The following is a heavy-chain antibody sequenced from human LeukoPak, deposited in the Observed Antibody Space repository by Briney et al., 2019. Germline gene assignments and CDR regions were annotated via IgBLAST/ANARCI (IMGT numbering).Heavy chain of an antibody. CDR3: ARGFIASSPPLDY. D-gene: IGHD6-13*01. Sequence: GGSLRLSCAASGFTFSNYYISWVRQAPGKGLEWVANINPDGSEKYYVDSVKGRFTISRDNTKNSLYLQMNSLRAEDTAVYYCARGFIASSPPLDYWGQGTLVTVSS. J-gene: IGHJ4*02. V-gene: IGHV3-7*01. CDR2: INPDGSEK. CDR1: GFTFSNYY.